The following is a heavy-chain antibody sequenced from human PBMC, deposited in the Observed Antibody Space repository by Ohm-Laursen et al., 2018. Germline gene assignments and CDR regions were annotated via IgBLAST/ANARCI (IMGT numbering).Heavy chain of an antibody. D-gene: IGHD5-24*01. CDR2: ISYDGSEK. J-gene: IGHJ2*01. V-gene: IGHV3-30*18. CDR3: AKEGDAYESDWYFDL. CDR1: GFTFSSYG. Sequence: SLRLSCTASGFTFSSYGMHWVRQAPGKGLDWVAIISYDGSEKYYADSVKGRLTISRDNSKNTLHLQMDSLRAEDTAVYYCAKEGDAYESDWYFDLWGRGTLVTVSS.